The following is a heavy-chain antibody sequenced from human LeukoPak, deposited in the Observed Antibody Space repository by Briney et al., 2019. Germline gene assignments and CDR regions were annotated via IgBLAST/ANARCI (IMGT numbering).Heavy chain of an antibody. J-gene: IGHJ3*02. V-gene: IGHV3-7*01. CDR1: GFTFTNYG. CDR3: ARESSGWFNAFDI. CDR2: IKQDGSEK. D-gene: IGHD6-19*01. Sequence: GGSLRLSCVASGFTFTNYGMSWVRQAPGKGLEWVANIKQDGSEKYYVDSVKGRFTISRDNAKNSLYLQMNSLRAEDTAVYYCARESSGWFNAFDIWGQGTMVTVSS.